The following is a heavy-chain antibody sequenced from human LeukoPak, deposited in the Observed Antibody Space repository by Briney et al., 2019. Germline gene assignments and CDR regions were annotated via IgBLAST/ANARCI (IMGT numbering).Heavy chain of an antibody. CDR2: IYYSGST. Sequence: SETLSLTCSVSGGYISSYSWSWIRQPPGKGLEWIGYIYYSGSTNYNPSLKSRVTISVDTSKNQFSLKLSSVTAADTAVYYCARGLYGDYDYYYYYMDVWGKGTTVTISS. CDR3: ARGLYGDYDYYYYYMDV. CDR1: GGYISSYS. D-gene: IGHD4-17*01. J-gene: IGHJ6*03. V-gene: IGHV4-59*01.